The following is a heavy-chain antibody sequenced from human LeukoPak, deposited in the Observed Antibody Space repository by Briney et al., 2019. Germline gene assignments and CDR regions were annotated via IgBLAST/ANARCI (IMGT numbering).Heavy chain of an antibody. J-gene: IGHJ4*02. CDR2: IIPIFGTA. CDR1: GGTFSSYA. V-gene: IGHV1-69*05. D-gene: IGHD3-22*01. Sequence: SVKVSCKASGGTFSSYAISWVRQAPGQGLEWMGRIIPIFGTANYAQKFQGRVTITTDESTSTAYMELSSLRSEDTAVYYCAREPRFPRDSSGYYLDYWGQGTLVTVSS. CDR3: AREPRFPRDSSGYYLDY.